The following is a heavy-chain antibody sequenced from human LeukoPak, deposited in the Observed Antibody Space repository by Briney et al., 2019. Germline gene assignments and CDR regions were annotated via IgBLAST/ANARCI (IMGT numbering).Heavy chain of an antibody. J-gene: IGHJ4*02. CDR1: RFIFSDSS. Sequence: PGGSLRLSCAASRFIFSDSSMNWVRQAPGKGLEWVAYISSTSSIIYYADSVKGRFTISRDNAKNSLYLQMNSLRAEDTAVYYCARDLMGIAYRGAFYYWGQGTLVTVSS. CDR3: ARDLMGIAYRGAFYY. V-gene: IGHV3-48*04. CDR2: ISSTSSII. D-gene: IGHD6-13*01.